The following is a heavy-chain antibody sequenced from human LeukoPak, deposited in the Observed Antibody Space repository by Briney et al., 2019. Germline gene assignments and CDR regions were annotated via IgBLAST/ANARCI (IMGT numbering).Heavy chain of an antibody. Sequence: GGSLRLSCAASGFPFSDFHMSWNRQAPGKGLEWISYIITSGYTKYHADSVKGRFTISRDNAKNSLYQQMNSLRAEDTAVYYCARGHNGYSYWGQGTLVTVSS. CDR3: ARGHNGYSY. J-gene: IGHJ4*02. CDR1: GFPFSDFH. CDR2: IITSGYTK. D-gene: IGHD5-24*01. V-gene: IGHV3-11*01.